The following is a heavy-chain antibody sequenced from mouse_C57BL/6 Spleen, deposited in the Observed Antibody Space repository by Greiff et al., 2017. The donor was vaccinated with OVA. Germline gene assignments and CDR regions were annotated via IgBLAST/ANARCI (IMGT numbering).Heavy chain of an antibody. J-gene: IGHJ3*01. CDR3: ARAEDGYFFAY. D-gene: IGHD2-3*01. Sequence: EVQLQQSGPELVKPGASVKIPCKASGYTFTDYHMDWVKQSHGKSLEWIGDINPNHGGTIYNQKFKGKATLTVDKSSSTAYMELRSLTSEDTAVYDCARAEDGYFFAYWGQGTLGTVSA. CDR1: GYTFTDYH. CDR2: INPNHGGT. V-gene: IGHV1-18*01.